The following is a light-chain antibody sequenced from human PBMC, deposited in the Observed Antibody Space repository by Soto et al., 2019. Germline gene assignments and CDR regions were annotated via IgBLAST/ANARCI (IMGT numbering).Light chain of an antibody. Sequence: DIQMTQSPSTLSASVGDRVTITCRASQSISSWLAWYQQKPGKAPKLLIYKASSLESGVPSRFSGSGSGTEFTLTLSSLPPDDFATYYRQQYNSYTFWTVGQGTKVEIK. CDR3: QQYNSYTFWT. CDR1: QSISSW. V-gene: IGKV1-5*03. J-gene: IGKJ1*01. CDR2: KAS.